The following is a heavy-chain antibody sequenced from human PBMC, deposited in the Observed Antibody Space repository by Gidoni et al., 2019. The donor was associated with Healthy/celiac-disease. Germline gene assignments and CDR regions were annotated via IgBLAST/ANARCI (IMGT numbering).Heavy chain of an antibody. J-gene: IGHJ6*03. CDR3: AREVAAAGTHYYYYMDV. V-gene: IGHV4-30-2*01. D-gene: IGHD6-13*01. Sequence: QLQLQESGSGLVKPSQTLSLTCAVSGGSIRSGGYSWSWIRQPPGKGLEWIGYIYHSGSTYYNPSLKSRVTISVDRSKNQFSLKLSSVTAADTAVYYCAREVAAAGTHYYYYMDVWGKGTTVTVSS. CDR1: GGSIRSGGYS. CDR2: IYHSGST.